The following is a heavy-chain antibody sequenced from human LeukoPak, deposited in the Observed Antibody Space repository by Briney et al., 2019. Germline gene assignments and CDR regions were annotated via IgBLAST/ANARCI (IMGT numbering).Heavy chain of an antibody. J-gene: IGHJ3*02. CDR3: AKEGYYYGSGDAFDI. V-gene: IGHV3-23*01. CDR2: VSDNGVTT. Sequence: GGSLRLSCAASGFIFNNFAMSWVREAPGKGLEWVSGVSDNGVTTNYADSVKGRFTISRDNSKNTLYLQMNSLRAEDTAVYHCAKEGYYYGSGDAFDIWGQGTMVTVSS. CDR1: GFIFNNFA. D-gene: IGHD3-22*01.